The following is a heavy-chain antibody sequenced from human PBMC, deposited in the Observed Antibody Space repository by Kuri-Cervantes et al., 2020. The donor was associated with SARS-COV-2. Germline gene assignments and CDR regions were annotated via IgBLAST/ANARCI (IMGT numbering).Heavy chain of an antibody. D-gene: IGHD2-2*01. CDR3: ARGGACSSTSCYYWFDP. CDR2: IYYSGST. CDR1: GGSISSSSYY. V-gene: IGHV4-39*01. Sequence: ESLKISCTVSGGSISSSSYYWGWIRQPPGKGLEWIGSIYYSGSTYYNPSLKSRVTISVDTSKNQFSLKLSSVTAADTAVCYCARGGACSSTSCYYWFDPWGQGTLVTVSS. J-gene: IGHJ5*02.